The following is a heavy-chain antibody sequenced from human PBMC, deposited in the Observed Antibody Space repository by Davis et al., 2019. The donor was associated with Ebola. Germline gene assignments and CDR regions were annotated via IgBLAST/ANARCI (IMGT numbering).Heavy chain of an antibody. J-gene: IGHJ4*02. CDR3: ARGRGFWSGTVLGF. CDR2: IKQDGSEK. V-gene: IGHV3-7*03. Sequence: PGGSLRLSCAASEFTFSNYWMNWFRQAPGKGLEWVANIKQDGSEKYYVDSVEGRFSISRDNANNSLYLQMNSLRSEDTAVYYCARGRGFWSGTVLGFWGQGTLVTVSS. CDR1: EFTFSNYW. D-gene: IGHD3-3*01.